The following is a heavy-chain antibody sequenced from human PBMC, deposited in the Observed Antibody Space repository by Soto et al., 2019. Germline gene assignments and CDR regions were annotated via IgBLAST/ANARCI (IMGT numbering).Heavy chain of an antibody. CDR1: GGTFSSYA. Sequence: SVKVSRKASGGTFSSYAISWVRQAPGQGLEWMGGIIPIFGTANYAQKFQGRVTITADESTSTAYMELSSLRSEDTAVYYCAKPLRFLDSYGMDVWGQGTTVTVSS. J-gene: IGHJ6*02. CDR2: IIPIFGTA. V-gene: IGHV1-69*13. D-gene: IGHD3-3*01. CDR3: AKPLRFLDSYGMDV.